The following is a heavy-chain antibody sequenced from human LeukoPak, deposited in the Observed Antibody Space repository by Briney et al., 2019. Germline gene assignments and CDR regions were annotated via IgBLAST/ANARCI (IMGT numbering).Heavy chain of an antibody. Sequence: GGSLRLSCAASGFTVSSNYMSWVRQAPGKGLEWVSVIYSGGSTYYADSVKGRFTISRDNSKNTLYLQMNSLRGEDTAVYYCATVTVASPFDYWGQGTLVTVSS. CDR3: ATVTVASPFDY. D-gene: IGHD6-19*01. CDR2: IYSGGST. V-gene: IGHV3-53*05. J-gene: IGHJ4*02. CDR1: GFTVSSNY.